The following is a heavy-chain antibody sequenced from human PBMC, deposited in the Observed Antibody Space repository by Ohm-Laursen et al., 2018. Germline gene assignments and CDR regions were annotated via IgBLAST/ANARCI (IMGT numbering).Heavy chain of an antibody. J-gene: IGHJ6*02. D-gene: IGHD6-6*01. Sequence: SVKASCKASGGTFSSYAFSWVRQAPGQGLEWMGGIIPLFGTANYAQKFQGRVTITADKSTSAAYMELSSLRSEDTAVYYCARDHISSSSQYYYGMDVWGQGTTVIVSS. CDR3: ARDHISSSSQYYYGMDV. V-gene: IGHV1-69*06. CDR2: IIPLFGTA. CDR1: GGTFSSYA.